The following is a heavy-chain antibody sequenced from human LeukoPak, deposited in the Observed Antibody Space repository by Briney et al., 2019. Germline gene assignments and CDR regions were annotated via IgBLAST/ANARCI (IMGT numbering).Heavy chain of an antibody. Sequence: PSETLSLTCTVSGGSTSSSSYYWGWIRQPPGKGLEWIGSIYYSGSTYYNPSLKSRVTISVDTSKNQFSLKLSSVTAADTAVYYCARQKGSGYPFSTPPYYFDYWGQGTLVTVSS. D-gene: IGHD3-22*01. J-gene: IGHJ4*02. CDR1: GGSTSSSSYY. CDR3: ARQKGSGYPFSTPPYYFDY. CDR2: IYYSGST. V-gene: IGHV4-39*01.